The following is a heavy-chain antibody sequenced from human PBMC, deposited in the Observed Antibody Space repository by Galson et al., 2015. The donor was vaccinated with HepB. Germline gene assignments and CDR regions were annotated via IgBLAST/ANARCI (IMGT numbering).Heavy chain of an antibody. V-gene: IGHV3-48*03. CDR2: ISSSGSTI. CDR3: ARNYYDSSGTFDY. J-gene: IGHJ4*02. CDR1: GFTFSSYE. Sequence: SLRLSCAASGFTFSSYEMNWVRQAPGKGLEWVSYISSSGSTIYYADSVKGRFTISRDNAKNSPYLQMNSLRAEDTAVYYCARNYYDSSGTFDYWGQGTLVTVSS. D-gene: IGHD3-22*01.